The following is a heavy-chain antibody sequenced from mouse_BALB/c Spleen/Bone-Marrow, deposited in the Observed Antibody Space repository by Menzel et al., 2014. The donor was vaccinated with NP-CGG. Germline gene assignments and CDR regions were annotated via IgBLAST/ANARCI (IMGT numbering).Heavy chain of an antibody. Sequence: DVMLVESGGGLVQPGGSRKLSCAASGFTFSSFGMHWVRQAPEKGLEWVAYISSGSSTIYYADTLKGRFTLSRDNPKNTLFLQMTSLRSEDTAMYYCARSRLRGYYFDYWGQGTTLTVSS. V-gene: IGHV5-17*02. CDR2: ISSGSSTI. D-gene: IGHD3-2*02. CDR1: GFTFSSFG. J-gene: IGHJ2*01. CDR3: ARSRLRGYYFDY.